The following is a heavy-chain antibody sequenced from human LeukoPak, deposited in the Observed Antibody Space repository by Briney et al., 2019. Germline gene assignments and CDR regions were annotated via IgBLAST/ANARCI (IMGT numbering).Heavy chain of an antibody. CDR3: VRGKGNDY. J-gene: IGHJ4*02. CDR2: IKQDGSEK. D-gene: IGHD4-23*01. Sequence: QSGGSLRLSCAASGFTFSSYWMTWVRQAPGKGLEWVANIKQDGSEKYYVDSAKGRFTISRDNAKNSLYLQMNSLRDGDTAIYYCVRGKGNDYWGQGTLVTVSS. CDR1: GFTFSSYW. V-gene: IGHV3-7*01.